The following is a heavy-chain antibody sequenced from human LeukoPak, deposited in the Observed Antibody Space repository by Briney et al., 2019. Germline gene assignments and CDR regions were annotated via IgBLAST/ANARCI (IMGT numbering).Heavy chain of an antibody. D-gene: IGHD4/OR15-4a*01. CDR3: ARVCDYSARGRFDD. V-gene: IGHV1-18*01. Sequence: ASVKVSCRASGYDFGNYAITWVRQAPGQGLEWMGWISPYNRQTNYAQSLQGRITMTIDTSTSTAYMELTSLRSDDTAVYYCARVCDYSARGRFDDWGQGTRVTVSS. CDR2: ISPYNRQT. CDR1: GYDFGNYA. J-gene: IGHJ4*02.